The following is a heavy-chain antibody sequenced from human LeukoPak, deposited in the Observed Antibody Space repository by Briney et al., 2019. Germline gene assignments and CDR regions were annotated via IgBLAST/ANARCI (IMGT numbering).Heavy chain of an antibody. CDR2: ISYDVGHQ. CDR3: AKWAGDYPYSYMDV. Sequence: GGSPRLSCATSGFDFAIYGMHWGRHAPGKGLERVAAISYDVGHQFYGGSVKGRFTISRENSKNTLNLQMSSLRAEDTAVYYCAKWAGDYPYSYMDVWGGGTSVTVSS. D-gene: IGHD4-11*01. CDR1: GFDFAIYG. J-gene: IGHJ6*04. V-gene: IGHV3-33*05.